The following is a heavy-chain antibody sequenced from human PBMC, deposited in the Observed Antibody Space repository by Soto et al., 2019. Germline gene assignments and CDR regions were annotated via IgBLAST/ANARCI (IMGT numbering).Heavy chain of an antibody. V-gene: IGHV4-59*01. J-gene: IGHJ4*02. D-gene: IGHD6-19*01. CDR3: AMSVAVAGAHSDY. Sequence: PSETLSLTCSVSGGSISGSYWSWIRQSPGKGLEWLGYVYYTGSTNYSPSLRSRVSISVDTSKKEFSLRLSSVTAADTAVYFCAMSVAVAGAHSDYWGQGIQVTVSS. CDR1: GGSISGSY. CDR2: VYYTGST.